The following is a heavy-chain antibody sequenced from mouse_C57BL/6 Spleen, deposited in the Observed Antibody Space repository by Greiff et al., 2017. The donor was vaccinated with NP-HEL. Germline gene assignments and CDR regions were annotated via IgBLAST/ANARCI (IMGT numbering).Heavy chain of an antibody. J-gene: IGHJ2*01. Sequence: QVQLQQSGAELVKPGASVKLSCKASGYTFTSYWMHWVKQRPGQGLEWIGMIHPNSGSTNYNEKFKSKATLTVDKSSSTAYMQLSSLTSEDSAVYYCARNGQGVFDYWGQGTTLTVSS. D-gene: IGHD1-2*01. CDR1: GYTFTSYW. CDR3: ARNGQGVFDY. V-gene: IGHV1-64*01. CDR2: IHPNSGST.